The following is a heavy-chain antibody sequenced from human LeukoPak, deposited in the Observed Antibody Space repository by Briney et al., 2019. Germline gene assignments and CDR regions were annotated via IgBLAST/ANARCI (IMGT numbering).Heavy chain of an antibody. D-gene: IGHD3-10*01. Sequence: GGSLRLSCAASGFSFSNYCMNWVRQAPGKGLEWVANIKQDGSEKNYVDSVKGRFTISRDNAKNSLILQMNSLRAEATAVYYCAKERYCREFCLLAPWGQGPRVTVPS. CDR3: AKERYCREFCLLAP. V-gene: IGHV3-7*03. CDR1: GFSFSNYC. J-gene: IGHJ4*02. CDR2: IKQDGSEK.